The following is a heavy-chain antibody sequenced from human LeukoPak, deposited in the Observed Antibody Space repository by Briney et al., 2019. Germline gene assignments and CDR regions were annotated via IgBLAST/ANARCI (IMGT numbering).Heavy chain of an antibody. CDR1: GGTFSSYA. J-gene: IGHJ4*02. Sequence: GASVKVSCKASGGTFSSYAISWVRQAPGQGLEWMGGIIPIFGTANYAQKFQGRVTITADESTSTAYMELSSLRSEDTAVYYCAAHYGSANPFDYWGQGTLVTVSS. D-gene: IGHD3-10*01. CDR2: IIPIFGTA. V-gene: IGHV1-69*13. CDR3: AAHYGSANPFDY.